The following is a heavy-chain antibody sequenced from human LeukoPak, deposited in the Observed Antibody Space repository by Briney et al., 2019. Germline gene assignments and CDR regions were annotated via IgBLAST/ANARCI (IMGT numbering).Heavy chain of an antibody. J-gene: IGHJ6*02. CDR3: ARDLTIFGVGIRSYYYYGMDV. Sequence: GGSLRLSCAASGFTFSSYAMHWVRQAPGKGLEWVAVISYDGSNKYYAGSVKGRFTISRDNSKNTLYLQMNSLRAEDTAVYYCARDLTIFGVGIRSYYYYGMDVWGQGNTVTVSS. CDR2: ISYDGSNK. D-gene: IGHD3-3*01. V-gene: IGHV3-30-3*01. CDR1: GFTFSSYA.